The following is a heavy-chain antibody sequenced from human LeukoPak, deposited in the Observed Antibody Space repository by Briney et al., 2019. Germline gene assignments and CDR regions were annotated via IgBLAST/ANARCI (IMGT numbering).Heavy chain of an antibody. Sequence: GGSLRLSCAASGFTFSSYAVSWVRQAPGKGLEWVSAISGSGGSTYYADSVKGRFTISRDNSKNTLYLQMNSLRAEDTAVYYCAKDSGYDGAFDIWGQGTMVTVSS. CDR3: AKDSGYDGAFDI. V-gene: IGHV3-23*01. D-gene: IGHD5-12*01. J-gene: IGHJ3*02. CDR2: ISGSGGST. CDR1: GFTFSSYA.